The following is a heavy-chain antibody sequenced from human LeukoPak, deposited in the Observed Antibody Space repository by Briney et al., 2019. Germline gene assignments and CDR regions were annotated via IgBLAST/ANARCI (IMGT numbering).Heavy chain of an antibody. J-gene: IGHJ4*02. V-gene: IGHV4-31*03. CDR2: IYYSGST. CDR3: ARAYDILTGAFDY. CDR1: GGSISSGGYY. Sequence: PSQTLSLTCTVSGGSISSGGYYWSWIRQHPGKGLEWIGYIYYSGSTYYNPSLKSRVTISVDTPKNQFSLKLSSVTAADTAVYYCARAYDILTGAFDYWGQGTLVTVSS. D-gene: IGHD3-9*01.